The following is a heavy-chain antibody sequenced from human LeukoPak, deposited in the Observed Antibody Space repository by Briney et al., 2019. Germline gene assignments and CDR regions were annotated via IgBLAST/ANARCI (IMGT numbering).Heavy chain of an antibody. D-gene: IGHD2-15*01. CDR1: GGTFSSYA. J-gene: IGHJ4*02. CDR2: IIPIFGTA. CDR3: ARSSEAARVVVVAAPHELDY. V-gene: IGHV1-69*13. Sequence: SVKVSCTASGGTFSSYAISWVRQAPGQGLEWMGGIIPIFGTANYAQKFQGRVMITADESTSTAYMELSSLRSEDTAVYYCARSSEAARVVVVAAPHELDYWGQGTLVTVSS.